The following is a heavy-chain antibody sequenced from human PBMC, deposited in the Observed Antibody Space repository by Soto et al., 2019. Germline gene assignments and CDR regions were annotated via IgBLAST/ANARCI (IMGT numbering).Heavy chain of an antibody. CDR3: AKDLSVDIVATINSYFDY. V-gene: IGHV3-30*18. CDR2: ISYDGSNK. Sequence: GGSLRLSCAASGFTFSSYGMHWVRQAPGKGLEWVAVISYDGSNKYYADSVKGRFTISRDNSKNTLYLQMNSLRAEDTAVYYCAKDLSVDIVATINSYFDYWGQGTLVTVSS. CDR1: GFTFSSYG. D-gene: IGHD5-12*01. J-gene: IGHJ4*02.